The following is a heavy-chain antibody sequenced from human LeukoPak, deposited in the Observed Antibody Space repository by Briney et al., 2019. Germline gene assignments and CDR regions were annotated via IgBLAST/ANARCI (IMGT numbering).Heavy chain of an antibody. CDR3: TRDPYYGGRYNRSDY. CDR2: IRSKTYGGTT. J-gene: IGHJ4*02. V-gene: IGHV3-49*04. D-gene: IGHD1-26*01. CDR1: GFTFSSYS. Sequence: GGSLRLSCAASGFTFSSYSMNWVRQAPGEGLEWVGFIRSKTYGGTTEYAASVKGRFTISRDDSESIAYLQMNSLKTEDTGVYYCTRDPYYGGRYNRSDYWGQGTLVTVSS.